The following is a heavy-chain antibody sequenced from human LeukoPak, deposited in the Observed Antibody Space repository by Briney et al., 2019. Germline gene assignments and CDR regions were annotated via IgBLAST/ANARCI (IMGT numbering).Heavy chain of an antibody. CDR3: ARDLLRLDYYYGMDV. Sequence: GGSLRLSCAASGFTVSSNYMSWVRQAPGKGLEWVSVNYSGGSTYYADSVKGRFTISRDNSKNTLYLQMNSLRAADTAVYYCARDLLRLDYYYGMDVWGQGTTVTVSS. CDR1: GFTVSSNY. D-gene: IGHD1-26*01. V-gene: IGHV3-53*01. CDR2: NYSGGST. J-gene: IGHJ6*02.